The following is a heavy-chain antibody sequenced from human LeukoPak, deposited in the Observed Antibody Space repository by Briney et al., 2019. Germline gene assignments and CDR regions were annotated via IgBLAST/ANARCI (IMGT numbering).Heavy chain of an antibody. CDR3: ARDSNGPAF. CDR1: GVTFRSYA. D-gene: IGHD6-19*01. CDR2: IYSGGGT. V-gene: IGHV3-53*01. J-gene: IGHJ4*02. Sequence: GGSLRLSCVASGVTFRSYAMSWVRQAPGKGLEWVSVIYSGGGTFYSEFVKGRFTISRDYSKNTLYLQMNSLRADDTAVYYCARDSNGPAFWGQGTLVTVSS.